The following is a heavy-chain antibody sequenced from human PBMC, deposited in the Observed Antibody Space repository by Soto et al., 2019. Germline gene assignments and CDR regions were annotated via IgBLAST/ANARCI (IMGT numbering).Heavy chain of an antibody. CDR2: MNPNSGNT. CDR1: GYTFTSYD. V-gene: IGHV1-8*01. J-gene: IGHJ4*02. D-gene: IGHD2-2*01. CDR3: ARKYCSSTSCYYYFDY. Sequence: GASVKVSCKASGYTFTSYDINWVRQATGQGLEWMGWMNPNSGNTGYAQKFQGRVTMTRNTSISTAYMELSSLRSEDTAVYYCARKYCSSTSCYYYFDYWGQGTLVTVSS.